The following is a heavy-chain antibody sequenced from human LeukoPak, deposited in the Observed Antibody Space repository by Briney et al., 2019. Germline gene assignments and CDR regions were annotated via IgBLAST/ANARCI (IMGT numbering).Heavy chain of an antibody. CDR3: ARGVPLDRIQLWPKGFDP. D-gene: IGHD5-18*01. J-gene: IGHJ5*02. CDR2: INHSGST. Sequence: SETLSLTCAVYGGSFSGYYWSWIRQPPGKGLEWIGEINHSGSTNYNPSLKSRVTISVDTSKNQFSLKLSSVTAADTAVYYCARGVPLDRIQLWPKGFDPWGQGTLVTVSS. CDR1: GGSFSGYY. V-gene: IGHV4-34*01.